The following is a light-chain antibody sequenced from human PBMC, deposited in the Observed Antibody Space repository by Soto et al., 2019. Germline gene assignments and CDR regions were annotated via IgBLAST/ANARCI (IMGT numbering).Light chain of an antibody. CDR3: QQYNSYSRT. V-gene: IGKV1-5*01. CDR1: QSISLY. Sequence: IPMTQSPSTLSASIGDRVTITCRASQSISLYLAWYQQKPGKAPEVLIWDASSLQRGVPSRFSGSGSGTEFTLTISSLQPDDFATYYWQQYNSYSRTFGQGTKVDIK. CDR2: DAS. J-gene: IGKJ1*01.